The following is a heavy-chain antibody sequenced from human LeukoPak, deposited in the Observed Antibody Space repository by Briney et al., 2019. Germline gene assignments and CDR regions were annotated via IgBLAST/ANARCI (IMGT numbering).Heavy chain of an antibody. CDR1: GGSISSATYY. CDR2: IYTSGST. Sequence: SETLSLTCTVSGGSISSATYYWNWIRQPAGKGLEWIGRIYTSGSTNYNPSLKSRVTISVDTSQNQFSLKLSSVTAADTAVYYCARDGYSGSDALWGQGTLVTVSS. D-gene: IGHD5-12*01. J-gene: IGHJ4*02. V-gene: IGHV4-61*02. CDR3: ARDGYSGSDAL.